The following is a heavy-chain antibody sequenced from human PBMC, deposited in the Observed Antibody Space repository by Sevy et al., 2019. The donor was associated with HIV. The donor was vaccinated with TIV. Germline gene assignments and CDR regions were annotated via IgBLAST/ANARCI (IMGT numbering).Heavy chain of an antibody. J-gene: IGHJ4*02. CDR2: IYTSGNT. V-gene: IGHV4-61*02. CDR3: ATINRGVIDY. D-gene: IGHD3-10*01. CDR1: GGSISSNDYY. Sequence: SETLSLTCTVSGGSISSNDYYWSWIRQPAGKGLQWIGRIYTSGNTNYNPSLKSRVTMSVDTSKNQFSLKLSSVTAADTAVYYCATINRGVIDYWGPGTLVTVSS.